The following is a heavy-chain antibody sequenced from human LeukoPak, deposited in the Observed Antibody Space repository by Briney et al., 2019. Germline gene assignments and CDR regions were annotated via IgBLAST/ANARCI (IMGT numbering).Heavy chain of an antibody. CDR2: ISAYNGNT. CDR3: ARDSDRWFYGSGSPRVHIDY. Sequence: GASVKVSCKASGYTFTSYGISWVRQAPGQGLEWMGWISAYNGNTNYAQKLQGRVTMTTDTSTSTAYMELSRLRSDDTAVYYCARDSDRWFYGSGSPRVHIDYWGQGILVTVSS. D-gene: IGHD3-10*01. J-gene: IGHJ4*02. V-gene: IGHV1-18*01. CDR1: GYTFTSYG.